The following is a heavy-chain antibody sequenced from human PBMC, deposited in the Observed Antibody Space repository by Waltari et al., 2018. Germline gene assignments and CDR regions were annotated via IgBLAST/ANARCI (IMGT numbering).Heavy chain of an antibody. CDR2: IYYSGST. J-gene: IGHJ5*02. V-gene: IGHV4-39*01. D-gene: IGHD5-12*01. CDR1: GGSISSGGYY. CDR3: ARHWKRSGYRFDP. Sequence: QLRLQESGPGLVKPSETLSLTCTVSGGSISSGGYYWGWIRQSPGKGLEWIGSIYYSGSTHYNPTLESRVTISGDTSKNQCSLKVSSVTAADTAVYYCARHWKRSGYRFDPWGQGTLVTVSS.